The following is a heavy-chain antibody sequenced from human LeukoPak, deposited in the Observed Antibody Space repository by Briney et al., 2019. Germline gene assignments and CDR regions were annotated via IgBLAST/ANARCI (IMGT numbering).Heavy chain of an antibody. CDR2: IRTNIENTM. CDR3: VRDHIYAFDI. CDR1: GFTFSDYP. V-gene: IGHV3-48*02. J-gene: IGHJ3*02. Sequence: PGGSLRLSCAASGFTFSDYPMNWVRQAPGKGLEWISNIRTNIENTMFYADSVKGRFTISRDDAKNSLSLQMNSLRDEDTAVYNCVRDHIYAFDIWGRGTTVTVSS. D-gene: IGHD2-21*01.